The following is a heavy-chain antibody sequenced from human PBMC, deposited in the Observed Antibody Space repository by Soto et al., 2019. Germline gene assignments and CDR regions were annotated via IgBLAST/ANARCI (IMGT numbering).Heavy chain of an antibody. D-gene: IGHD3-3*01. J-gene: IGHJ6*02. CDR2: ISGSGGST. Sequence: GGSLRLSCAASGFTFSSYAMSWGRQAPGKGLEWVSAISGSGGSTYYADSVKGRFTISRDNSKNTLYLQMNSLRAEDTAVYYCAKDQGRNDFWSGYYVLYGMDVWGQGTTVTVSS. V-gene: IGHV3-23*01. CDR3: AKDQGRNDFWSGYYVLYGMDV. CDR1: GFTFSSYA.